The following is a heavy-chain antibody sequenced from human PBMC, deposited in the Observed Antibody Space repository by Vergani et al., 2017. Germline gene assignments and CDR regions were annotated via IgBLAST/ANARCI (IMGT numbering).Heavy chain of an antibody. CDR3: VGIPIGPWTFDL. CDR2: ISPDGSAT. D-gene: IGHD1-1*01. V-gene: IGHV3-7*01. CDR1: GFSLSRLW. J-gene: IGHJ2*01. Sequence: DVQLVESGGNFIQPGGFLILSCGASGFSLSRLWKSWVRQAAEKGREWVVHISPDGSATSYVESVKGRFNISTDNTKNSLRLQISGLRVEDTAVYYWVGIPIGPWTFDLWGRGTLITVSS.